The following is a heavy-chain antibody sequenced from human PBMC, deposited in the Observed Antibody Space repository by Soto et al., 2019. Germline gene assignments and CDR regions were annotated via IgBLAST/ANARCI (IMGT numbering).Heavy chain of an antibody. CDR3: ARDRARRAYCGGDCSWFDP. V-gene: IGHV4-30-4*01. J-gene: IGHJ5*02. CDR1: GGSSRSGDYD. CDR2: IHYSGSA. Sequence: PSETLSLTSTVSGGSSRSGDYDWSWIRKPPGKGLEWIGYIHYSGSAYYNPSLESRVTISVDTSKNQISLKLSSVTAADTAVYYCARDRARRAYCGGDCSWFDPWGQGTLVTVSS. D-gene: IGHD2-21*02.